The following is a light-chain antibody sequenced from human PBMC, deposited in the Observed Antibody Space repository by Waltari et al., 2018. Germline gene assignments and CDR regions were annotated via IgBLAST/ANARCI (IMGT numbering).Light chain of an antibody. CDR1: ANDGGHYNL. V-gene: IGLV2-23*02. CDR2: EVT. CDR3: FSYAGRFSFV. Sequence: QSALTQPASVSGSPGQSITISRAGTANDGGHYNLASWSQQHPGKAPKLIIYEVTKRPSGVSNRFSASKSGIAASLTISGLQAEDEAEYYCFSYAGRFSFVFGTGTQVTV. J-gene: IGLJ1*01.